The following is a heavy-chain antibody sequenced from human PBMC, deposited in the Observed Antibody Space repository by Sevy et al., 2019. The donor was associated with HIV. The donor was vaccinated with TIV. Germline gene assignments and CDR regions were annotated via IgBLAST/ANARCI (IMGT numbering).Heavy chain of an antibody. Sequence: ASVKVSCKVSGYTLTELSIHWVRQAPGKGLEWLVTFDPWDGKTIYAQNFQGRVTMTEDTSTDTTYMELSSLRSEDTAVYYCASTRDYYDSSGYYFDYWGQGTLVTVSS. D-gene: IGHD3-22*01. V-gene: IGHV1-24*01. CDR1: GYTLTELS. J-gene: IGHJ4*02. CDR2: FDPWDGKT. CDR3: ASTRDYYDSSGYYFDY.